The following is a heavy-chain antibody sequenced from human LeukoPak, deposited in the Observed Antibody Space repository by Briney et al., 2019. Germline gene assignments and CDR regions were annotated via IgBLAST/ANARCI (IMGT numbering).Heavy chain of an antibody. CDR3: ARVHRVVSVSGDYYYGMDV. CDR1: GGSFSGYY. Sequence: PSETLSLTCAVYGGSFSGYYWSWIRQPPGKGLEWIGEINHSGSTNYNPSLKSRVTISVDTSKNQFSLKLSSVTAADTAVYYCARVHRVVSVSGDYYYGMDVWGQGTTVTVSS. V-gene: IGHV4-34*01. D-gene: IGHD3-16*02. CDR2: INHSGST. J-gene: IGHJ6*02.